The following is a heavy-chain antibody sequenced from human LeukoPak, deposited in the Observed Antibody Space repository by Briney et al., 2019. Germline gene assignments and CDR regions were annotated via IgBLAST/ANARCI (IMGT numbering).Heavy chain of an antibody. CDR2: INPNSGGT. CDR3: AKIPQVATVTVPYFDH. D-gene: IGHD2-21*01. Sequence: GASVKVSCKASGYTFTSYDINWVRQATGQGLEWMGWINPNSGGTNYAQKFQGRVTMTRDTSISTAYMELSRLRSDDTAVYYCAKIPQVATVTVPYFDHWGQGTLVTVSS. CDR1: GYTFTSYD. J-gene: IGHJ4*02. V-gene: IGHV1-2*02.